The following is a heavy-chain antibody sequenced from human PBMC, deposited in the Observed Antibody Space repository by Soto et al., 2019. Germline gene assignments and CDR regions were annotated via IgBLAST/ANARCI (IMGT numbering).Heavy chain of an antibody. Sequence: SETLSLTCTVPGGSITDYSWVWIRQPAGKGLEWIGRIFSSGSTNYNPSLKGRITMSLDTSKNQFSLKLNSATATDTAVYFCARDQGVVVTADNWFDPWDQGILVTVSS. CDR3: ARDQGVVVTADNWFDP. CDR2: IFSSGST. D-gene: IGHD2-21*02. CDR1: GGSITDYS. V-gene: IGHV4-4*07. J-gene: IGHJ5*02.